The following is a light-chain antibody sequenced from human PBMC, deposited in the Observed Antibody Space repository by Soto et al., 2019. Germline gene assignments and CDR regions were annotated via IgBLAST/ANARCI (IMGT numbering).Light chain of an antibody. CDR3: AAWDDSLSGAV. CDR1: SSNIGSNY. Sequence: QPVLTQPPSASGTPGQRVTISCSGSSSNIGSNYVYWYQQLPGTAPKLLIYRNNQRPSGVPDRFSGSKSGTSASLAISGLRSEDEADNYCAAWDDSLSGAVFGGGTQLTVL. CDR2: RNN. V-gene: IGLV1-47*01. J-gene: IGLJ7*01.